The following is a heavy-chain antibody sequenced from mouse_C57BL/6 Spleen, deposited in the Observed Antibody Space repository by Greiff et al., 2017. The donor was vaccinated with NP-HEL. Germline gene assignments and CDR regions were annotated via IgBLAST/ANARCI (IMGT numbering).Heavy chain of an antibody. Sequence: QVQLQQSGPELVKPGASVKISCKASGYAFSSSWMNWVKQRPGKGLEWIGRIYPGDGDTNYNGKFKGKATLTADKSSSTAYMQLSSLTSEDSAVYFCARSHYHGLGGYFDVWGKGTTVTVSS. D-gene: IGHD1-1*01. CDR3: ARSHYHGLGGYFDV. CDR2: IYPGDGDT. J-gene: IGHJ1*03. CDR1: GYAFSSSW. V-gene: IGHV1-82*01.